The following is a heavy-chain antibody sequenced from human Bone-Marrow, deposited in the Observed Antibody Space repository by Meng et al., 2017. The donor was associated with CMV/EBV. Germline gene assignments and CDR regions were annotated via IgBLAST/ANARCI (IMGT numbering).Heavy chain of an antibody. CDR2: ISSSSYI. D-gene: IGHD7-27*01. CDR3: ARDLTGELYYFDY. J-gene: IGHJ4*02. V-gene: IGHV3-21*01. Sequence: GESLKISCAASGFTFSSYSMNWVRQAPGKGLEWVSSISSSSYIYYADSVKGRFTISRDNAKNSLYLQMNSLRAEDTAVYYCARDLTGELYYFDYWGQGTLVTVSS. CDR1: GFTFSSYS.